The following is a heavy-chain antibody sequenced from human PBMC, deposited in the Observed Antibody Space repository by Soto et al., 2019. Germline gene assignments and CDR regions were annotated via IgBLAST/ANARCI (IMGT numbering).Heavy chain of an antibody. CDR1: GFTFSSYA. Sequence: GGSLRLSCAASGFTFSSYAMSWVRQAPGKGLEWVSAISGSGGSTYYADSVKGRFTISRDNSKNTLYLQMNSLRAEDTAVYYCAKLDIVVVPAAFDAFDIWGQGTMVTVS. CDR2: ISGSGGST. CDR3: AKLDIVVVPAAFDAFDI. D-gene: IGHD2-2*01. V-gene: IGHV3-23*01. J-gene: IGHJ3*02.